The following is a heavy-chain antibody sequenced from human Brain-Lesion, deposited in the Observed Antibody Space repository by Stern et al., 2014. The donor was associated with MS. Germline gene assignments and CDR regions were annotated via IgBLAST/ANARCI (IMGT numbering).Heavy chain of an antibody. CDR2: INPNTGGT. V-gene: IGHV1-2*02. CDR3: ARDQRGITIFGVVTDYYYLGMDV. CDR1: GYIFTGYY. Sequence: VQLVESGAEVKKPGASVKGSCKTSGYIFTGYYIHWVRQAPGQGLEWMAWINPNTGGTKYGQKFQGRITMGRDTSSSTAYVKLSSLTSDYTAVYYCARDQRGITIFGVVTDYYYLGMDVWGQGTTFTVSS. J-gene: IGHJ6*02. D-gene: IGHD3-3*01.